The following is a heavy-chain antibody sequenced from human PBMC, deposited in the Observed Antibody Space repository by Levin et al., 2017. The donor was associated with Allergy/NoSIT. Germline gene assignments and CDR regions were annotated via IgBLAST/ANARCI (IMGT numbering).Heavy chain of an antibody. J-gene: IGHJ4*02. V-gene: IGHV3-43D*03. CDR2: VSWDGGSA. Sequence: GESLKISCAASGFTFDDYAMHWVRQAPGKGLEWVSLVSWDGGSAYYADSVRGRFTISRDNSKNSLYLQMNSLRPDDTALYYCAKDNLSHTAIAIDYWGQGTLVTVSS. CDR3: AKDNLSHTAIAIDY. D-gene: IGHD5-18*01. CDR1: GFTFDDYA.